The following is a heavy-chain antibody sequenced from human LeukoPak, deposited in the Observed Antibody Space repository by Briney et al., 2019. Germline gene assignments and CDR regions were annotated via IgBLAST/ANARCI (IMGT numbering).Heavy chain of an antibody. CDR2: ISAYNGNT. Sequence: ASVKVSCKASGYTFTSFGISWVRQPPGQGLEWMGWISAYNGNTNYAQKLQGRVTMTTDTSTSTAYMELRSLRSEDTAVYYCASGGCSGTSCKGYFQHWGQGTLVTVSS. CDR3: ASGGCSGTSCKGYFQH. CDR1: GYTFTSFG. J-gene: IGHJ1*01. D-gene: IGHD2-2*01. V-gene: IGHV1-18*01.